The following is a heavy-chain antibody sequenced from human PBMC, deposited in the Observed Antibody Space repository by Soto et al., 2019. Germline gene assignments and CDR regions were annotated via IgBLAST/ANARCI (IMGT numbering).Heavy chain of an antibody. CDR3: SLSKDAFDI. CDR2: INHSGST. CDR1: GGSFSGYY. Sequence: SETLSLTCAVYGGSFSGYYWSWIRQPPGKGLEWIGEINHSGSTNYNPSLKSRVTISVDTSKNQFSLKLSSVTAADTAVYYCSLSKDAFDIWGQGTMVTVSS. J-gene: IGHJ3*02. V-gene: IGHV4-34*01.